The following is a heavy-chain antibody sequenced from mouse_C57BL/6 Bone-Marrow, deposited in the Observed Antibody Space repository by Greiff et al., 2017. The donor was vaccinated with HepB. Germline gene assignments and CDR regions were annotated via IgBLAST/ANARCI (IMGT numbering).Heavy chain of an antibody. CDR1: GYSITSGYY. V-gene: IGHV3-6*01. D-gene: IGHD1-1*01. CDR2: ISYDGST. J-gene: IGHJ2*01. Sequence: EVKLMESGPGLVKPSQSLSLTCSVTGYSITSGYYWNWIRQFPGNKLEWMGYISYDGSTNYNPSLKNRISITRDTSKNQFFLKLNSVTNEDTATYYCAREYYYYGSSYVGYFDYWGQGTTLTVSS. CDR3: AREYYYYGSSYVGYFDY.